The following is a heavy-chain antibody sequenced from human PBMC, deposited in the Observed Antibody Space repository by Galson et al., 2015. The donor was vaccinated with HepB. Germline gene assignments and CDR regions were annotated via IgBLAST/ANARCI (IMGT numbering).Heavy chain of an antibody. J-gene: IGHJ6*02. CDR1: GFTFSGYA. CDR3: AKEFGDSWSGKYYYYYYGMDV. V-gene: IGHV3-23*01. CDR2: ISGSGGST. D-gene: IGHD3-3*01. Sequence: SLRLSCAASGFTFSGYAMSWVRQAPGKGLEWVSAISGSGGSTYYADSVKGRFTISRDNAKNTLYLQMNSLRAEDTAVYYCAKEFGDSWSGKYYYYYYGMDVWGQGTTVTVSS.